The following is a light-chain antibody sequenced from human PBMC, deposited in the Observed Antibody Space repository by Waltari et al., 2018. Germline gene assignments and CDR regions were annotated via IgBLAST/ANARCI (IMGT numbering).Light chain of an antibody. CDR1: LSFLYSSNDKDY. CDR3: QQHYSTPPT. Sequence: VMTQSPDSLAVCLGEWATIHCTSRLSFLYSSNDKDYLAWYQQKPGQPPKLLIYWASTRGSGVPDRFSGSGSGTDFTLTISRLQAEDVAVYYCQQHYSTPPTFGQGTKLEIK. V-gene: IGKV4-1*01. CDR2: WAS. J-gene: IGKJ2*01.